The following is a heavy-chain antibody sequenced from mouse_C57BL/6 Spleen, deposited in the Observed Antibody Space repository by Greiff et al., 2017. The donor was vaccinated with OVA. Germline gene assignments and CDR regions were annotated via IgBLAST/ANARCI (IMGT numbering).Heavy chain of an antibody. CDR1: GYAFSSSW. V-gene: IGHV1-82*01. J-gene: IGHJ4*01. CDR2: IYPGDGDT. Sequence: VQLQQSGPELVKPGASVKISCKASGYAFSSSWMNWVKQRPGKGLEWIGRIYPGDGDTNDNGKFKGKATLTADKTSRTDYMQLSSLTSEDATVYFCARDYDYDDAMDYWGQGTSVTVSS. D-gene: IGHD2-4*01. CDR3: ARDYDYDDAMDY.